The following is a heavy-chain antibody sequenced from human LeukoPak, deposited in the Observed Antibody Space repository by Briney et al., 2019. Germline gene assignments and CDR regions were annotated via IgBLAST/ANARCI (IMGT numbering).Heavy chain of an antibody. J-gene: IGHJ4*02. V-gene: IGHV1-2*02. CDR3: ARGRVVVTAMYY. CDR2: INPNSGGT. Sequence: ASVKVSCKASGYTFTSYYMHWVRQAPGQGLEWMGWINPNSGGTNYAQKFQGRVTMTRDTSISTAYMELSRLRSDDTAVYYCARGRVVVTAMYYWGQGTLVTVSS. D-gene: IGHD2-21*02. CDR1: GYTFTSYY.